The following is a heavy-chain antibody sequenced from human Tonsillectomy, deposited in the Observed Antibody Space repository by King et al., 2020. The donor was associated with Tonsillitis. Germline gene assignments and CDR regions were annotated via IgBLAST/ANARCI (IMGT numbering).Heavy chain of an antibody. CDR1: GYSFTSYW. J-gene: IGHJ6*03. CDR3: ARSGGYSYGPGDYYYYMDV. CDR2: IDPSDSYT. D-gene: IGHD5-18*01. V-gene: IGHV5-10-1*03. Sequence: QLVQSGAEVKKPGESLRISCKGSGYSFTSYWISWVRQMPGKGLEWMGRIDPSDSYTNYSPSFQGHVTISADKSISTAYLQWSSLKASDTAMYYCARSGGYSYGPGDYYYYMDVWGKGTTVTVSS.